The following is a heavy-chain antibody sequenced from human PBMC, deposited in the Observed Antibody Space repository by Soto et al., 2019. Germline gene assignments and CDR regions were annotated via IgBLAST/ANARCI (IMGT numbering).Heavy chain of an antibody. Sequence: SETLSLTCTVSGGSISSYYWSWIRQSPGKGLEWIGFIFYSGSTNYNPSLKSRVTISIDTSKNQFSLKLSSVTAADTAVYYCARNYYGDYVEDYWGLGTLVTVSS. CDR2: IFYSGST. J-gene: IGHJ4*02. CDR3: ARNYYGDYVEDY. D-gene: IGHD4-17*01. CDR1: GGSISSYY. V-gene: IGHV4-59*01.